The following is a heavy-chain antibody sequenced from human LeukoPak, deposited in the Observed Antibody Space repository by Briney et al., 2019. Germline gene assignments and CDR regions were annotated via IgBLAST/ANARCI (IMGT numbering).Heavy chain of an antibody. D-gene: IGHD1-1*01. CDR1: GGTFSSYA. CDR3: ARDQLSRGVWFDP. J-gene: IGHJ5*02. CDR2: IIPIFGTA. Sequence: SVKVSCKASGGTFSSYAISWVRQAPGQGLEWMGGIIPIFGTANYAQKLQGRVTMTTDTSTSTAYMELRSLRSDDTAVYYCARDQLSRGVWFDPWGQGTLVTVSS. V-gene: IGHV1-69*05.